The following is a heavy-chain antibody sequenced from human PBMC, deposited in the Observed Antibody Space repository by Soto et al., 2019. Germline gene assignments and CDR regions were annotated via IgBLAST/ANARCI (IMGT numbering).Heavy chain of an antibody. CDR3: ARPPLPGYSIHFNS. Sequence: PGESLKISCEGSGYSLTTHWINWVRQMPGKGLEWMGIVYPRDSDTRYSPSFQGQVTISADRSTGTAFLQWRSLKASDTALYYCARPPLPGYSIHFNSWGQGTLVTVSS. D-gene: IGHD2-15*01. CDR1: GYSLTTHW. V-gene: IGHV5-51*01. CDR2: VYPRDSDT. J-gene: IGHJ4*02.